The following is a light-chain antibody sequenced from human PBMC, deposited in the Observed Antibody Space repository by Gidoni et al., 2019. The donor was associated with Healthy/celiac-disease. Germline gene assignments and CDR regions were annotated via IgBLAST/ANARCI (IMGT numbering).Light chain of an antibody. V-gene: IGLV2-11*01. CDR3: CSYAGSYTWV. J-gene: IGLJ3*02. CDR2: DVS. CDR1: SSDVGGYNY. Sequence: HSALTHSPSVSGPLGQSVTISCPGTSSDVGGYNYVFWYQQHPGKAPKLMIYDVSKRPSGVPDRFSGSKSGNTASLTISGLQAEDEADYYCCSYAGSYTWVFGGGTKLTVL.